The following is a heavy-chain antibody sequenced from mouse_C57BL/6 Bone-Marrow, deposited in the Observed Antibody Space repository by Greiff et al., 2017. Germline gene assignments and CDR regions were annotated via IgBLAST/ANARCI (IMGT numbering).Heavy chain of an antibody. D-gene: IGHD2-4*01. CDR2: IYPGDGDT. V-gene: IGHV1-80*01. J-gene: IGHJ3*01. Sequence: VQLVESGAELVKPGASVKISCKASGYAFSSYWMNWVKQRPGKGLEWIGQIYPGDGDTNYNGKFKGKATLTADKSSSTAYMQLSSLTSEDSAVYFCARWDFRLRGFAYWGQGTLVTVSA. CDR3: ARWDFRLRGFAY. CDR1: GYAFSSYW.